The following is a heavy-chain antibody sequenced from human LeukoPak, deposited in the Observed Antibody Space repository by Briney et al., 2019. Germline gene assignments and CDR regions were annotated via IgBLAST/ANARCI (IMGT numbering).Heavy chain of an antibody. CDR1: GGSISSSNYY. CDR2: IYYSGNT. Sequence: SETLSLTCTVPGGSISSSNYYWAWIRQPPGKGLEWIGTIYYSGNTYYNPSLKSRVTLSVDTSKNHFSLRLSSVTGADTAVYYCARYRYSSGWPNWFDPWGQGTLVTVSS. V-gene: IGHV4-39*02. D-gene: IGHD6-19*01. CDR3: ARYRYSSGWPNWFDP. J-gene: IGHJ5*02.